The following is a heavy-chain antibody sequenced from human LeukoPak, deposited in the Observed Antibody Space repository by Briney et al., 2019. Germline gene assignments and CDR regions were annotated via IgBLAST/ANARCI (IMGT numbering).Heavy chain of an antibody. J-gene: IGHJ4*02. V-gene: IGHV3-30*02. Sequence: PGGSLRLSCAASGFTFSSYGMDWVRQAPGKGLEWVAFIRYDGSNKYYADSVKGRFTISRDNSKNTLYLQMNSLRAEDTAVYYCAKDVLRFLEWLFAFDYWGQGTLVTVSS. CDR3: AKDVLRFLEWLFAFDY. D-gene: IGHD3-3*01. CDR1: GFTFSSYG. CDR2: IRYDGSNK.